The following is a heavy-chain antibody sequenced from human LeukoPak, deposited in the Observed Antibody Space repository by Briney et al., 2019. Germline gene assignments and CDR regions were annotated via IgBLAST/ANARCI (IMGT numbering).Heavy chain of an antibody. V-gene: IGHV4-34*01. CDR2: VNHSGST. CDR1: GGTFSDFY. Sequence: SETLSLTCGVQGGTFSDFYWSWIRRSPGKGLEWIGEVNHSGSTNYNPSLKSRVTISVDTSKNQFSLKLSSVTAADTAVYYCARGFGYYDSSGYRRWFDPWGQGTLVTVSS. CDR3: ARGFGYYDSSGYRRWFDP. D-gene: IGHD3-22*01. J-gene: IGHJ5*02.